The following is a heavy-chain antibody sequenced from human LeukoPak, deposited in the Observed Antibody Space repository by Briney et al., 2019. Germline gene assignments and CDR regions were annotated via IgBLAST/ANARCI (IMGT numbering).Heavy chain of an antibody. CDR2: ITRNSHDI. D-gene: IGHD2-2*01. CDR3: TRDDRYCSSTSCSYFDY. V-gene: IGHV3-11*05. CDR1: GFTFRDYY. Sequence: GGSLRLSCAASGFTFRDYYMSWIRQAPRKGLEWVSYITRNSHDIYYADSVKGRFTISRDNAKNSLYLQMNSLRAEDTAVYYCTRDDRYCSSTSCSYFDYWGQGTLVTVSS. J-gene: IGHJ4*02.